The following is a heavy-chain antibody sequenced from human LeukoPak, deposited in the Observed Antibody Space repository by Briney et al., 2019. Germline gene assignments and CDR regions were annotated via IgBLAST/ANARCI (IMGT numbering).Heavy chain of an antibody. CDR1: GFTFSDYY. D-gene: IGHD4-11*01. J-gene: IGHJ4*02. V-gene: IGHV3-66*01. Sequence: GGALRLSCAASGFTFSDYYMGWMRQAPGKGLEWVSVIYTGGSTYYADSVKGRFTTSRDNSKNTVYLQMNSLRAEDTAVYYCARDSYSNYWGQGTLVTVSS. CDR3: ARDSYSNY. CDR2: IYTGGST.